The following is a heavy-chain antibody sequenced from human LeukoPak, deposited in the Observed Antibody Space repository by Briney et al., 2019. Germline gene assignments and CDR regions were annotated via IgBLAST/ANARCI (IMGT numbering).Heavy chain of an antibody. Sequence: PSETLSLTCTVSGGSISSYCWSWIRQPAGKGREWIGHIYTSGSTNYNPSLKSRVTISVDTSKNQFSLKLSSVTAADTAVYYCARGLWFGEYDYWGQGTLVTVSS. V-gene: IGHV4-4*07. J-gene: IGHJ4*02. D-gene: IGHD3-10*01. CDR3: ARGLWFGEYDY. CDR1: GGSISSYC. CDR2: IYTSGST.